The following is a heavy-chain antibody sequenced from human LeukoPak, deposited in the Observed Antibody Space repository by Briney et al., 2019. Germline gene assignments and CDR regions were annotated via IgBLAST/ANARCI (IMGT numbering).Heavy chain of an antibody. CDR3: ARANPLIGDAFDI. CDR1: GFTFSSYS. D-gene: IGHD2-21*01. V-gene: IGHV3-21*01. J-gene: IGHJ3*02. Sequence: GSLRLSCAASGFTFSSYSMNWVRQAPGKGLEWVSSISSSSSSYIYYADSVKGRFTISRDNAKNSLYLQMNSLRAEDTAVYYCARANPLIGDAFDIWGQGTMVTVSS. CDR2: ISSSSSSYI.